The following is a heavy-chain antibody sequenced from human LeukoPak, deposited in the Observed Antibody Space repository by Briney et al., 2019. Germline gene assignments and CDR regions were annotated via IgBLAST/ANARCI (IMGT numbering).Heavy chain of an antibody. CDR2: INPNSGGT. D-gene: IGHD3-3*01. CDR3: ARGPHYDFWSGSGSAGSGSGLGMDV. CDR1: GYTFTSYA. V-gene: IGHV1-2*04. Sequence: GASVKVSCKASGYTFTSYAMHWVRQAPGQRLEWMGWINPNSGGTNYAQKFQSWVTMTRDTSISTAYMELSRLRSDDTAVYYCARGPHYDFWSGSGSAGSGSGLGMDVWGQGTTVTVSS. J-gene: IGHJ6*02.